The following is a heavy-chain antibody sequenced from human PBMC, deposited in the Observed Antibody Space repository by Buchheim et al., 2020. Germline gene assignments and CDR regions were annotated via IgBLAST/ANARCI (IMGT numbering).Heavy chain of an antibody. CDR1: GFTFSSYW. D-gene: IGHD2-15*01. CDR2: INSDGSST. Sequence: EVQLVESGGGLVQPGGSLRLSCAASGFTFSSYWMHWVRQAPGKGLVWVSRINSDGSSTSYADSVKGRFTISRDNSKNTLYLEMNSLRPEDTAVYYCAKGCHRGPISFLIDGWGQGTL. CDR3: AKGCHRGPISFLIDG. J-gene: IGHJ4*02. V-gene: IGHV3-74*01.